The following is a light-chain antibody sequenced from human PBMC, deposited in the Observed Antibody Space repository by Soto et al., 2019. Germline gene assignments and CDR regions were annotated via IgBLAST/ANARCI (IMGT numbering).Light chain of an antibody. J-gene: IGLJ2*01. Sequence: QSVLTQPPSASGTPGQRVTISCSGGRSNIGSNYVYWYHHLPGTTPKLLIYQNNQRPSGVPDRLSASKSGTSASLAISGLRSEDEALYYCATWDDSLRVVLFGGGTQLTVL. CDR2: QNN. V-gene: IGLV1-47*01. CDR1: RSNIGSNY. CDR3: ATWDDSLRVVL.